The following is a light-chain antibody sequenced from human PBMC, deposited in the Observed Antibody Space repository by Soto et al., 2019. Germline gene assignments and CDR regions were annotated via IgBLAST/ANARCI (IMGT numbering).Light chain of an antibody. CDR1: SSDVGGYNY. V-gene: IGLV2-8*01. J-gene: IGLJ2*01. CDR2: EVS. CDR3: SSYAGSNNFVL. Sequence: QSALTQPPSASGSPGQSVTISCTGTSSDVGGYNYVSWYQQHPGKAPKVMIYEVSKRPSGVPDRFSGSKSGNTASLTVSGLQAEDEAEYYCSSYAGSNNFVLFGGGTKLTVL.